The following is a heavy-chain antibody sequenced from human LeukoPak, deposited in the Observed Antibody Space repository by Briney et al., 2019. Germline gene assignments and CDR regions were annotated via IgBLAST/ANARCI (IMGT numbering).Heavy chain of an antibody. CDR3: ARGSILEWSNPYAFDI. V-gene: IGHV1-8*03. D-gene: IGHD3-3*01. CDR2: MNPNSGNT. Sequence: ASVKVSCKASGYIFTSYDINWVRQATGQGLEWMGWMNPNSGNTGYAQKFQGRVTITRNTSISTAYMELSSLRSEDTAVYYCARGSILEWSNPYAFDIWGQGTMVTVSS. J-gene: IGHJ3*02. CDR1: GYIFTSYD.